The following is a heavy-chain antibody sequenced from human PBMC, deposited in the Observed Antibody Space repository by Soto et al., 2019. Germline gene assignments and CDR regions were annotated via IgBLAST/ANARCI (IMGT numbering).Heavy chain of an antibody. CDR2: IIPIFGTA. CDR1: GGTFSSYA. J-gene: IGHJ4*02. D-gene: IGHD1-20*01. Sequence: SVKVSCKASGGTFSSYAISWVRQAPVQGLEWMGGIIPIFGTANYAQKFQGRVTITADESTSTAYMELSSLRSEDPAVYYCAIPYNWHRFDYWGQGTLVSISS. CDR3: AIPYNWHRFDY. V-gene: IGHV1-69*13.